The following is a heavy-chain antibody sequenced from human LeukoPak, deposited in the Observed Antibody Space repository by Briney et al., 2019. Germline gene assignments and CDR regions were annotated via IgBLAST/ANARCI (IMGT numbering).Heavy chain of an antibody. CDR3: ARFPVRRHSSSWYLKRYFDY. CDR1: GYTFTSYD. J-gene: IGHJ4*02. D-gene: IGHD6-13*01. CDR2: MNPNSGNT. Sequence: ASVKVSCKASGYTFTSYDINWVRQAPGQGLEWMGWMNPNSGNTGYAQKFQGRVTMTRNTSISTAYMELSSLRSEDTAVYYCARFPVRRHSSSWYLKRYFDYWGQGTLVTGSS. V-gene: IGHV1-8*01.